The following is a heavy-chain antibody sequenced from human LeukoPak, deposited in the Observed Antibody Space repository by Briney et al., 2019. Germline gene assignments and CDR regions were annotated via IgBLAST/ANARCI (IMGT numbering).Heavy chain of an antibody. J-gene: IGHJ4*02. CDR2: ISGSGGST. D-gene: IGHD6-19*01. CDR3: AKDQGKNSGWYAFHY. V-gene: IGHV3-23*01. CDR1: GFTFSSYA. Sequence: GGSLRLSCAASGFTFSSYAMSWVRQAPGKGLEWVSAISGSGGSTYYADSVKGRFTISRDNSKNTLYLQMNSLRAEDTAVYYCAKDQGKNSGWYAFHYWGQGTLVTVSS.